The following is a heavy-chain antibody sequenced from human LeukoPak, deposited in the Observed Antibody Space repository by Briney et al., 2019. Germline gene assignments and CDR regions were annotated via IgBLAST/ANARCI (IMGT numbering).Heavy chain of an antibody. CDR1: GFTFTDYW. D-gene: IGHD3-10*02. CDR3: AELGITMIGGV. J-gene: IGHJ6*04. V-gene: IGHV3-7*01. Sequence: GGSLRLSCTTSGFTFTDYWMTWVRQAPGKGLEWVANINQDGSKKFYVDSVKGRFTISRDNAKNALYLQMNSLRAEDTAVYYCAELGITMIGGVWGKGTTVTISS. CDR2: INQDGSKK.